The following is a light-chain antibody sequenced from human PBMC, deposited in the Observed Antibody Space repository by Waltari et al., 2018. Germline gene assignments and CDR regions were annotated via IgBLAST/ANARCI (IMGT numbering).Light chain of an antibody. Sequence: LPCSASQIISSTYLAWYQQKPGQAPSLLIYAASSRATGIPDRFSGSGSGTDFTLTINRLEPEDFAVYYCQQSDTSSVTFGQGTRLEIK. J-gene: IGKJ5*01. V-gene: IGKV3-20*01. CDR2: AAS. CDR1: QIISSTY. CDR3: QQSDTSSVT.